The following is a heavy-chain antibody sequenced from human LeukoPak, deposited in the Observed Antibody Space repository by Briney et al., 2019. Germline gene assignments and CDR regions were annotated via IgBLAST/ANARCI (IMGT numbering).Heavy chain of an antibody. Sequence: AASVKVSFKASGYTFTGYYVHWVRQAPGQGLEWMGWINPNSGGTNYAQKFQGRVTMTRDTSISTAYMELSRLISDDTAVYYCARVATRFGIAAYWGQGTLVTVSS. V-gene: IGHV1-2*02. CDR3: ARVATRFGIAAY. J-gene: IGHJ4*02. CDR1: GYTFTGYY. D-gene: IGHD3-10*01. CDR2: INPNSGGT.